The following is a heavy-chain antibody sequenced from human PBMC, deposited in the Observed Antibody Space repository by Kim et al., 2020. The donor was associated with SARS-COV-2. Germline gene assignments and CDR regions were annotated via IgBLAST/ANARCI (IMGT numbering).Heavy chain of an antibody. CDR3: ARSNGGSPIYLPSH. CDR1: GFTFTTFA. J-gene: IGHJ1*01. V-gene: IGHV3-30-3*01. D-gene: IGHD3-16*01. Sequence: GGSLRLSCVTSGFTFTTFALYWARLAPGKGLDWVAVISYDGRDKYYADSVKGRFTISRDNYGNTVYLQMNSLIPDDTAVYYCARSNGGSPIYLPSHWGQG. CDR2: ISYDGRDK.